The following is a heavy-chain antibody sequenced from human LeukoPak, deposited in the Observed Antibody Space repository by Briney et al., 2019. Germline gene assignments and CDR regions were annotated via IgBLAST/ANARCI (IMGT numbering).Heavy chain of an antibody. CDR1: GFTFSDYS. V-gene: IGHV3-21*01. J-gene: IGHJ6*03. CDR2: ISSSSTST. Sequence: GGSLRLSCAASGFTFSDYSLSWVRQAPGKGLEWVSSISSSSTSTNYADSVKGRFTISRDNAKHSLYLQMNSLRAEDTTVYYCARSAPAAAGTGPMDVWGKGTTVTVSS. D-gene: IGHD6-13*01. CDR3: ARSAPAAAGTGPMDV.